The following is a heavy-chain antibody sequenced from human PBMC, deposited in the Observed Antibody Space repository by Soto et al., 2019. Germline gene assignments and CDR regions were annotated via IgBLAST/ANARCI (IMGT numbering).Heavy chain of an antibody. CDR2: IFYSGST. Sequence: PSETLSLTCTVSGDSLRNYYWSWIRQPPGKGLQYIGYIFYSGSTTYNPPLKSRVAISVDTSRNQFALKLRSVTAADTATYYCARLKRGYSYGSIIDFWGRGTLVTVSS. CDR1: GDSLRNYY. D-gene: IGHD5-18*01. CDR3: ARLKRGYSYGSIIDF. J-gene: IGHJ4*01. V-gene: IGHV4-59*01.